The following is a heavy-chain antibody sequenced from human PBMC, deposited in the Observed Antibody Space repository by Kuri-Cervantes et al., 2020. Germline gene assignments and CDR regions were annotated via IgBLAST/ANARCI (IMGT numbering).Heavy chain of an antibody. D-gene: IGHD4-17*01. Sequence: GESLKISCAASGFTFRSYSMDWVRQAPSKGLEWVSSISSSSLYIYYTDPAKGRFTISRDNAKNSLYLQMNSLRAEDTAVYYCARDAGTVTKNYYYYYGMDVWGQGTTVTVSS. CDR1: GFTFRSYS. CDR3: ARDAGTVTKNYYYYYGMDV. J-gene: IGHJ6*02. CDR2: ISSSSLYI. V-gene: IGHV3-21*01.